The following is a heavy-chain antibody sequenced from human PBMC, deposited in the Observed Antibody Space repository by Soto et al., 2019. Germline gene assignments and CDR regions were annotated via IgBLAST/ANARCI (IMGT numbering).Heavy chain of an antibody. J-gene: IGHJ4*02. V-gene: IGHV4-34*01. Sequence: QVQLQQWGAGLLKPSETLSLTCAVYGGSFSGYSWTWIRQPPGTGLEWIGEINHSGSTNYNPSLKGRVTISVGTSKNQFSLRLTSVTAADTAVYYCARDKITGLFDYWGQGTLVTVSS. CDR2: INHSGST. CDR3: ARDKITGLFDY. D-gene: IGHD2-8*02. CDR1: GGSFSGYS.